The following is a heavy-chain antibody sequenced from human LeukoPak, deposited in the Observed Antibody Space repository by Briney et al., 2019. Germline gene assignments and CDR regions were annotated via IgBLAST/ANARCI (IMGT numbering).Heavy chain of an antibody. V-gene: IGHV6-1*01. Sequence: SQTLSLTCAISGNSVSSNSAAWHWIRQSPSRGLEWLGRTYYRSKWYNDYAVSVKSRITINPDTSKNQFSLQLNSVTPEDTAVYYCAREGDDYYYYYYGMDVWGQGTTVTVSS. CDR2: TYYRSKWYN. CDR3: AREGDDYYYYYYGMDV. CDR1: GNSVSSNSAA. D-gene: IGHD5-24*01. J-gene: IGHJ6*02.